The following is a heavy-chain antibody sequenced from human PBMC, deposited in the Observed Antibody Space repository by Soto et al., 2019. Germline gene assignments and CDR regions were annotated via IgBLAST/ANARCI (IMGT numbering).Heavy chain of an antibody. CDR2: INPSSGGT. CDR1: GYPLTAAY. Sequence: ASVKVSCKASGYPLTAAYLHWVRQAPGQGLEWMGWINPSSGGTKEAQKFRGRGTMTRDTSISAAYMELSRLTSDDTAVYYCAKGGSSWTEWFDPWGQGTLVTVSS. J-gene: IGHJ5*02. V-gene: IGHV1-2*02. D-gene: IGHD6-13*01. CDR3: AKGGSSWTEWFDP.